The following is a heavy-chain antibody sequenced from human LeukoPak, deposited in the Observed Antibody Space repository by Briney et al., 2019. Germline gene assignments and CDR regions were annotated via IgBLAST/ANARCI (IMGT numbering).Heavy chain of an antibody. D-gene: IGHD1-14*01. V-gene: IGHV4-34*01. J-gene: IGHJ4*02. CDR1: GGSFSGYY. CDR3: ARGLNRVPAY. CDR2: INHSGST. Sequence: KASETLSLTCAVYGGSFSGYYWSWIRQPPGKGLEWIGEINHSGSTNYNPSLKSRVTISVDTSKNQFSLKLSSVTAADMAVYYCARGLNRVPAYWGQGTLVTVSS.